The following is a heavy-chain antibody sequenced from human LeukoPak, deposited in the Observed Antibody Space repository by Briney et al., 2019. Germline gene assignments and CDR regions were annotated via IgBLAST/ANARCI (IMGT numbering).Heavy chain of an antibody. D-gene: IGHD6-19*01. CDR3: AREVSGIAVAKYFQH. Sequence: ASVKVSCKASGYTFTSYYMHWVRQAPGQGLEWMGIINPSGGSTSYAQKFQGRVTMTRDMSTSTVYMELSSLRSEDTAVYYCAREVSGIAVAKYFQHWGQGTLVTVSS. V-gene: IGHV1-46*01. J-gene: IGHJ1*01. CDR1: GYTFTSYY. CDR2: INPSGGST.